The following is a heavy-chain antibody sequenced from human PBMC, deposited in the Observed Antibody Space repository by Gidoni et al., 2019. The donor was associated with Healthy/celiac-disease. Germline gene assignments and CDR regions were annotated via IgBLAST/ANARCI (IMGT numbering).Heavy chain of an antibody. CDR1: GFTCRDYY. J-gene: IGHJ4*02. D-gene: IGHD3-16*02. V-gene: IGHV3-11*05. CDR3: ARARGYYDYVWGSYRSHFDY. Sequence: QVQLVASGGGLVKPGGSLRLCWAASGFTCRDYYMRWIRQAPGKGLEWVSYIISSSSDTNYADSVKCRFTISRDNAKNSLYLQMNSLRAEDTAVYYCARARGYYDYVWGSYRSHFDYWGQGTLVTVSS. CDR2: IISSSSDT.